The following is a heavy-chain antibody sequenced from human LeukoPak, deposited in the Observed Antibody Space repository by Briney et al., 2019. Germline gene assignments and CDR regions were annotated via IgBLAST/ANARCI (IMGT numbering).Heavy chain of an antibody. Sequence: PGGSLKLSCAASGFTFTSYTMNWVRQAPGKGLEWVSSISSTNSYIYYTDSVKGRFTISRDNAKNSLYLQMNSLRAEDTAVYYCARVAGYCSSTSNCYSDYWGQGTLVTVSS. CDR2: ISSTNSYI. CDR3: ARVAGYCSSTSNCYSDY. J-gene: IGHJ4*02. V-gene: IGHV3-21*01. CDR1: GFTFTSYT. D-gene: IGHD2-2*01.